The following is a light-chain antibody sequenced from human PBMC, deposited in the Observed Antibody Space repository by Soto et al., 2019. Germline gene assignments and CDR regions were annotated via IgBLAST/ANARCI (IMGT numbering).Light chain of an antibody. CDR3: QQYDNLPLT. CDR1: QDISND. V-gene: IGKV1-33*01. Sequence: DIQMTQSPSSLSASVGDRVTITCQASQDISNDLNWYQQKPGKAPKVLIYDASRLQTGVPSKFSGSGSGSDFTFTISSLQPEDVATYYCQQYDNLPLTFGGGTKVDIK. CDR2: DAS. J-gene: IGKJ4*01.